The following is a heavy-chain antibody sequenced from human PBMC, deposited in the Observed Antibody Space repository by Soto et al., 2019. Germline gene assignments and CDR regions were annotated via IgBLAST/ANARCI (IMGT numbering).Heavy chain of an antibody. CDR2: IYYSGST. CDR1: GGSISSYY. V-gene: IGHV4-59*01. D-gene: IGHD3-9*01. Sequence: SETLSLTCTVSGGSISSYYWSWIRQPPGKGLEWIGYIYYSGSTNYNPSLKSRVTISVDTSKNQFSLKLSSVTAADTAVYYCARGDYDILTGLDYWGQGTMVPVSS. J-gene: IGHJ4*02. CDR3: ARGDYDILTGLDY.